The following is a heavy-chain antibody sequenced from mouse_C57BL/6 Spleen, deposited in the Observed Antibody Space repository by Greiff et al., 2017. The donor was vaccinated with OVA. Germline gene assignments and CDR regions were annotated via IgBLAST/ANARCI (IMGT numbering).Heavy chain of an antibody. CDR2: IWGVGST. J-gene: IGHJ3*01. V-gene: IGHV2-6*01. Sequence: VMLVESGPGLVAPSQSLSITCTVSGFSLTSYGVDWVRQSPGKGLEWLGVIWGVGSTNYNSALKSRLSISKDNSKSQVFLKMNSLQTDDTAMYYCASASAGTGFAYWGQGTLVTVSA. CDR1: GFSLTSYG. CDR3: ASASAGTGFAY. D-gene: IGHD4-1*01.